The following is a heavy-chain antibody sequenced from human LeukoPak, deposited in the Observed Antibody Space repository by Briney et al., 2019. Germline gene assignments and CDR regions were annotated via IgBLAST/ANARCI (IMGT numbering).Heavy chain of an antibody. Sequence: SETLSLTCTVSGGSTSSSSYYWGWIRQPPGKGLEWIGSIYYSGSTYYNPSLKSRVTISVDTSKNQFSLKLSSVTAADTAVYYCARDYAPTYYDFWSGYYHLPNWFDPWGQGTLVTVSS. CDR2: IYYSGST. D-gene: IGHD3-3*01. J-gene: IGHJ5*02. CDR1: GGSTSSSSYY. V-gene: IGHV4-39*07. CDR3: ARDYAPTYYDFWSGYYHLPNWFDP.